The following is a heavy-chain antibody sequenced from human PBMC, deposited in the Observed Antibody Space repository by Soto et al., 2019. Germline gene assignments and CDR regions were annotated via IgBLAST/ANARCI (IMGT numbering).Heavy chain of an antibody. Sequence: QVQLRESGPGLVKPSGTLSLTCAVSGGSISSSSWWTWVRQSPGKGLEWIGEIFESGATNYNPSLKSRLTMSVDKSKNQFSLSLSSLTAADTAVYFCTTSHAGELNNWGQGTLVTVSS. V-gene: IGHV4-4*02. D-gene: IGHD1-7*01. CDR1: GGSISSSSW. J-gene: IGHJ4*02. CDR3: TTSHAGELNN. CDR2: IFESGAT.